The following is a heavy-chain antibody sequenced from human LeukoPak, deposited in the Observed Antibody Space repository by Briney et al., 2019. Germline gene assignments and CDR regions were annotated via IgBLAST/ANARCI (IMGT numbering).Heavy chain of an antibody. Sequence: ASVKVSCKASGYTFTSYYMHWVRQAPGQGLEWMGIINPSGGSTSYAQKFQGRVTMTGDTSTSTVYMELSSLRSEDTAVYYCARDRERYDFWSGYYTKAFDIWGQGTMVTVSS. CDR1: GYTFTSYY. V-gene: IGHV1-46*01. CDR3: ARDRERYDFWSGYYTKAFDI. J-gene: IGHJ3*02. D-gene: IGHD3-3*01. CDR2: INPSGGST.